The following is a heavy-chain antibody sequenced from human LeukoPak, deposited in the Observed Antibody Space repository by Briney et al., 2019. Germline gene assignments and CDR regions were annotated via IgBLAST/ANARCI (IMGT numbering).Heavy chain of an antibody. Sequence: GRSLRLSWAASGFTFSSYGMHWVRQAAGKGLEWVAVISYDGSNKYYADSVKGRFTISRDNSKNTLYLQMNSLRAEDTAVYYCAKDTPQWELRFGFDYWGQGTLVTVSS. D-gene: IGHD1-26*01. CDR3: AKDTPQWELRFGFDY. V-gene: IGHV3-30*18. J-gene: IGHJ4*02. CDR2: ISYDGSNK. CDR1: GFTFSSYG.